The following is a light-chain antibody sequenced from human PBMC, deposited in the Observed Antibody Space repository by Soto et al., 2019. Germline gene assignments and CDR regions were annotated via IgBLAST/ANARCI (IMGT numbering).Light chain of an antibody. Sequence: EIVMTQSPATLSVSPGERATLSCWASQSVSSNLAWYQQKPGQAPRLLIYDVSTRATGIPTRFSGSGSGTEFTLTISSLQSEDFAAYYCQQYNNWPLTFGGGT. J-gene: IGKJ4*01. CDR2: DVS. V-gene: IGKV3D-15*01. CDR1: QSVSSN. CDR3: QQYNNWPLT.